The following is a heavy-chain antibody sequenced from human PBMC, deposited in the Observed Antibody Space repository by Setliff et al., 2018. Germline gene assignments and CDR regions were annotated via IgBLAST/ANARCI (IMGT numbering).Heavy chain of an antibody. V-gene: IGHV4-4*01. D-gene: IGHD3-16*01. Sequence: PSETLSLTCAVSGDSISSSNWWNWVRQPPGKGLEWIGYIYYSGSTYYNPSLKSRVTISVDTSKNQFSLKLSSVTAADTAVYCCAREWGSNGWAFDIWGQGTMVTVSS. CDR3: AREWGSNGWAFDI. CDR1: GDSISSSNW. J-gene: IGHJ3*02. CDR2: IYYSGST.